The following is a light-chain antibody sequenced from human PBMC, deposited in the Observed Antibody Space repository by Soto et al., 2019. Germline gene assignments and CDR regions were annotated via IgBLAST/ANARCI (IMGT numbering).Light chain of an antibody. Sequence: QSALTQPASVSGSPGQSITISCTGTSSDVGGYNYVSWYQQHPGKAPKFMIYEVSNRPSGVSNRFSGSKSGNTASLTISGLQAEDEADYYCSSYTSSSTLEVFGGGTKLTVL. V-gene: IGLV2-14*01. J-gene: IGLJ2*01. CDR1: SSDVGGYNY. CDR3: SSYTSSSTLEV. CDR2: EVS.